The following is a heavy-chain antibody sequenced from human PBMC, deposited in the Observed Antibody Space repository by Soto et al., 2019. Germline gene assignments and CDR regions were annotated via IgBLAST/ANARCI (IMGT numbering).Heavy chain of an antibody. CDR1: GFTFSSYA. V-gene: IGHV3-30-3*01. Sequence: QVQLVESGGGVVQPGRSLRLSCAASGFTFSSYAMHWVRQAPGKGLEWVAVISYDGCNKYYADSVKGRFTISRDNSKNTLYLQMNSLRAEDTAVYYCARDQEAYYFDYWGQGTLVTVSS. CDR2: ISYDGCNK. CDR3: ARDQEAYYFDY. J-gene: IGHJ4*02.